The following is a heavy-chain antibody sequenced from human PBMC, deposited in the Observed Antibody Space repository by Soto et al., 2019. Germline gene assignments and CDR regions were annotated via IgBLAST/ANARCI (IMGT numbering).Heavy chain of an antibody. D-gene: IGHD6-13*01. J-gene: IGHJ4*02. CDR1: GFTISGYA. CDR2: ISGSGGST. V-gene: IGHV3-23*01. Sequence: GGSLILSCAAAGFTISGYAMSWVRQAPGKGLEWVSTISGSGGSTYYADSVKGRFTISRDNSKNTLYLQMNSLRAEDTAVYYCARMYSSSWYQPFAYWGQGTLVTVSS. CDR3: ARMYSSSWYQPFAY.